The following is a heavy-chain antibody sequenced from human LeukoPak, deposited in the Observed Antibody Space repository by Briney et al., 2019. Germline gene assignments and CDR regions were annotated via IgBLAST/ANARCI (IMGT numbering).Heavy chain of an antibody. D-gene: IGHD3-22*01. V-gene: IGHV3-74*01. CDR3: ARAPSEIGGYYPEYFRH. CDR1: GCTFSSYW. J-gene: IGHJ1*01. Sequence: AGSLSLSCAASGCTFSSYWMHWIRQAPGKGLVWVARIKSDGSTNYDHSVKGRFTISIDNAKNTVSLHMNTLRAEDTGVYYCARAPSEIGGYYPEYFRHWGQGTLVTVSS. CDR2: IKSDGST.